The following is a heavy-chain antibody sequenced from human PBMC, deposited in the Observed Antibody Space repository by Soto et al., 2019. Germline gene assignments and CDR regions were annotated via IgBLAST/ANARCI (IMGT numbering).Heavy chain of an antibody. J-gene: IGHJ4*02. CDR3: ARETAGSFDY. CDR2: ILTYNGNT. CDR1: GYTFTTYG. Sequence: ASVKVSFKASGYTFTTYGISWVRQAPGQGLEWLGWILTYNGNTHYAQKLQGRVTMTTDTSTSTAYMELSSLRSEDTAVYYCARETAGSFDYWGQGTLVTVSS. V-gene: IGHV1-18*01. D-gene: IGHD6-25*01.